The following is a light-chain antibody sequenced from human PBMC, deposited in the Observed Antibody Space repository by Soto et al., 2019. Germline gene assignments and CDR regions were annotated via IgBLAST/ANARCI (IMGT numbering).Light chain of an antibody. CDR2: RAS. Sequence: IVMTQSPATLSVSPGERATLSCRASQSINSNLAWYQQKPGQAPRLLMFRASIRATGFPARFSGSGSGTEFNITISSLQSEDSAIYYCLQYNNWLRATLGGGTQVEIK. CDR1: QSINSN. CDR3: LQYNNWLRAT. V-gene: IGKV3-15*01. J-gene: IGKJ4*01.